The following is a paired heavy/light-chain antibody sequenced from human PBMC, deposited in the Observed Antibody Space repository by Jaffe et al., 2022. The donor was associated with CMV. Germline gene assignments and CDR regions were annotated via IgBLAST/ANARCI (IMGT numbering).Light chain of an antibody. J-gene: IGKJ1*01. V-gene: IGKV1D-12*01. CDR3: QQANSSPWT. CDR1: QGISSW. CDR2: AAS. Sequence: DIQMTQSPSSVSASVGDRVTITCRASQGISSWLAWYQQKPGKAPKLLIYAASSLQSGVPSRFSGSGSGTDFTLTISSLQPEDFATYYCQQANSSPWTFGQGTKVEIK.
Heavy chain of an antibody. D-gene: IGHD3-10*01. CDR1: GYTFTSYA. V-gene: IGHV1-3*01. CDR3: ARDYYGSTTPTQTTRSDYYMDV. Sequence: QVQLVQSGAEVKKPGASVKVSCKASGYTFTSYAMHWVRQAPGQRLEWMGWINAGNGNTKYSQKFQGRVTITRDTSASTAYMELSSLRSEDTAVYYCARDYYGSTTPTQTTRSDYYMDVWGKGTTVTVSS. J-gene: IGHJ6*03. CDR2: INAGNGNT.